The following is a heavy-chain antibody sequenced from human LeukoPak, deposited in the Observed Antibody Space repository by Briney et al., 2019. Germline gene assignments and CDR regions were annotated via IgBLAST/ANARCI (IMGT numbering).Heavy chain of an antibody. CDR3: AREWVNGFLN. Sequence: GASVKVSCKSSGYTFTDYYMHWVRQAPGQGLEWMGWVNPNSGDTNYAQKFQGRVIVTRDTSISTAYMELSRLRFDDTAVYYCAREWVNGFLNWGQGTLVTVSS. V-gene: IGHV1-2*02. CDR1: GYTFTDYY. J-gene: IGHJ4*02. D-gene: IGHD5-24*01. CDR2: VNPNSGDT.